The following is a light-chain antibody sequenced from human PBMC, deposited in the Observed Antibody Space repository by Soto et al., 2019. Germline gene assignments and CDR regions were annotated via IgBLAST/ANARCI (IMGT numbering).Light chain of an antibody. Sequence: DIQLTKSPSFLSASVGDRVTITCRASQGISSYLAWYQQKPGKAPKLLIYAASTLTSGVPSRLSGSGSGTDFPLTIISLKHEDFATFYCQQPHTYPITLGGGTKVEIK. V-gene: IGKV1-9*01. CDR2: AAS. CDR3: QQPHTYPIT. J-gene: IGKJ4*01. CDR1: QGISSY.